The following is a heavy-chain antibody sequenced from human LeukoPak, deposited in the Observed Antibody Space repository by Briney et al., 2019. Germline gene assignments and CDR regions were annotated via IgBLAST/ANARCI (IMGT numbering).Heavy chain of an antibody. Sequence: PGGSLRLSCAASGFTFSSYSMNWVRQAPGKGLEWVSSISSSSYIYYADSVKGRFTISRDNAKNSLYLQMNSLRAEDTAVYYCARARTKLTADYFDYWGQGTLVTVSS. V-gene: IGHV3-21*01. D-gene: IGHD1-1*01. CDR2: ISSSSYI. CDR1: GFTFSSYS. CDR3: ARARTKLTADYFDY. J-gene: IGHJ4*02.